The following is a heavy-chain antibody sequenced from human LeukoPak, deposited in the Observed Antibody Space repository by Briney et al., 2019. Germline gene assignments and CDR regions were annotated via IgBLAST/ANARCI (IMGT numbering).Heavy chain of an antibody. CDR1: GGTINRYF. CDR3: ARGHDYFDY. Sequence: ASETLSLTCTVSGGTINRYFWSWIRQPPGKGLEWIGYIYYSGNTYYNPSLQSRVTISVDTSKNQFSLNLSSVTAADTAVFYCARGHDYFDYWGQGTLVTVSS. CDR2: IYYSGNT. V-gene: IGHV4-30-4*08. J-gene: IGHJ4*02.